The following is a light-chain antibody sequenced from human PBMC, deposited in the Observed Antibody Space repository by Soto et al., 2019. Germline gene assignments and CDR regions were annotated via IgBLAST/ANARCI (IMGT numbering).Light chain of an antibody. J-gene: IGLJ7*01. CDR1: SSGVWSYNL. Sequence: QSALTQPASVSGSPGQSITISCTGTSSGVWSYNLVSWYQQHPGKAPKLMIYEGSKRPSGVSNRFSGSKSGNTASLTISGLQAEDEADYYCCSYAGSSTHAVFGGGSQLTVL. CDR2: EGS. V-gene: IGLV2-23*01. CDR3: CSYAGSSTHAV.